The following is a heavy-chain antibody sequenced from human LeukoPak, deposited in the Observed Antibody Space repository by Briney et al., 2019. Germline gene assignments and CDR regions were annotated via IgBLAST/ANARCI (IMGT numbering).Heavy chain of an antibody. D-gene: IGHD3-10*01. V-gene: IGHV3-23*01. CDR1: GFTFSSYA. Sequence: GGSLRLSCAASGFTFSSYAMSWVRQAPGKGLEWVSGISGSGDGTYYADSVKGRFTISRDNSKNTLYLQMNSLRAEDTAVYYCAKDRDPGMLRPFDYWGQGTLVTVSS. CDR2: ISGSGDGT. J-gene: IGHJ4*02. CDR3: AKDRDPGMLRPFDY.